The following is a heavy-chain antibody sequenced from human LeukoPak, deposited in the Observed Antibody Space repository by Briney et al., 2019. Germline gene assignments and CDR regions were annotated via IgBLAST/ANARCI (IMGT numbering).Heavy chain of an antibody. V-gene: IGHV4-34*01. CDR2: INHSGST. CDR3: ARGVSFVY. Sequence: SETLSLTYAVYGGSFSGYYWSWIRQPPGKGLEWIGEINHSGSTNYNPSLKSRVTISVDTSKNQFSLKLSSVTAADTAVYYCARGVSFVYWGQGTLVTVSS. CDR1: GGSFSGYY. D-gene: IGHD3-10*01. J-gene: IGHJ4*02.